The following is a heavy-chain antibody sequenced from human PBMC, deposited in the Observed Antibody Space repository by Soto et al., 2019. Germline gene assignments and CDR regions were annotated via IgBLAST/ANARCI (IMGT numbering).Heavy chain of an antibody. J-gene: IGHJ4*02. CDR2: ITVGGAQK. CDR1: GFYFIDHD. Sequence: VGSLRLSCEASGFYFIDHDMSWVRQAPGKGLEWVSSITVGGAQKDYGQSVKGRFTISRDNSNDTLFLQMDSLQVEDTAIYYCTRMPGGGWQRFFDYWGQGTVVTVS. V-gene: IGHV3-23*01. D-gene: IGHD5-12*01. CDR3: TRMPGGGWQRFFDY.